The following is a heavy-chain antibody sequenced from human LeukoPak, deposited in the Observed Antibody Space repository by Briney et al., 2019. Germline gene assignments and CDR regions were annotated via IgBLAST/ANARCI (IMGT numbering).Heavy chain of an antibody. CDR2: IYYSGST. CDR3: ASSLIGRYYGSRSYPIEFQH. V-gene: IGHV4-59*01. J-gene: IGHJ1*01. D-gene: IGHD3-10*01. CDR1: GGSISSYY. Sequence: PSETLSLTCTVSGGSISSYYWSWIRQPPGKGLEWIGYIYYSGSTNYNPSLKSRVTISVDTSKNQFSLKLSSVTAADTAVYYCASSLIGRYYGSRSYPIEFQHWGQGTLVTVSS.